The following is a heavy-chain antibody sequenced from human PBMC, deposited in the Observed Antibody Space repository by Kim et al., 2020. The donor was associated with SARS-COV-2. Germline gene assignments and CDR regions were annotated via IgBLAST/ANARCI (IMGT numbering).Heavy chain of an antibody. CDR2: ISWNSGSI. CDR1: GFTFDDYA. CDR3: AKDIWGYYDSSGYYYRDDAFDF. J-gene: IGHJ3*01. D-gene: IGHD3-22*01. V-gene: IGHV3-9*01. Sequence: GGSLRLSCAASGFTFDDYAMNWVRQAPGKGLEWVSGISWNSGSIGYADSVKGRFTISRDNAKNSLYLQMNSLRAEDTALYYCAKDIWGYYDSSGYYYRDDAFDFWGQGTMVTVSS.